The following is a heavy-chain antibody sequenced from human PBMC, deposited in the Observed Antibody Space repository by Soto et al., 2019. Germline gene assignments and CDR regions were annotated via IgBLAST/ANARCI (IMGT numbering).Heavy chain of an antibody. Sequence: EVQLVESGGGLVQPGGSLRLSCAASGFTFSSYWMSWVRQAPGKGLEWVAIIKQDGSETYYVDSVKGRFTISRDNAKNSLFLQMNSLRVEDTAVYYCARDETYYYGSGPVGGPGTLVTVSS. D-gene: IGHD3-10*01. J-gene: IGHJ4*02. CDR3: ARDETYYYGSGPV. CDR2: IKQDGSET. CDR1: GFTFSSYW. V-gene: IGHV3-7*01.